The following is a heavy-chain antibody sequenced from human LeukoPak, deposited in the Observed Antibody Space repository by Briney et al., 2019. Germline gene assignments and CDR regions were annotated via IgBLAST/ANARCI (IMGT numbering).Heavy chain of an antibody. CDR2: ISGSGGST. J-gene: IGHJ5*02. Sequence: GVSLRLSCAASGFTFSSYAMSWVRQAPGKGLQWVSSISGSGGSTYYADSVKGRFTISRDNSKNTLYLQMNSLRAEDTAVYYCAKDRYFDWLSRFDPWGQGTLVTVSS. CDR1: GFTFSSYA. D-gene: IGHD3-9*01. CDR3: AKDRYFDWLSRFDP. V-gene: IGHV3-23*01.